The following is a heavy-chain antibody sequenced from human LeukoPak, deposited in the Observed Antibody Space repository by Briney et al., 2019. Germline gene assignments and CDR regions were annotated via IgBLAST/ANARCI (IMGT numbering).Heavy chain of an antibody. D-gene: IGHD2-21*01. Sequence: GGSLRLSCAVSGITLSNYGMSWVRQAPGKALEWVAGISGSGGSTNYADSVKGRFTISRDNPKNTLFLHMNSLRGEDTGLYFCAKRGVVIRVILVGFHKEAYYFDSWGRGALVTVSS. J-gene: IGHJ4*02. CDR3: AKRGVVIRVILVGFHKEAYYFDS. CDR1: GITLSNYG. V-gene: IGHV3-23*01. CDR2: ISGSGGST.